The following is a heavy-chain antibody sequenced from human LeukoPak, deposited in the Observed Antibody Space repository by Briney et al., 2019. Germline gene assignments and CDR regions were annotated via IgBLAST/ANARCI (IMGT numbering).Heavy chain of an antibody. D-gene: IGHD3-10*01. J-gene: IGHJ5*02. CDR3: ERGGDYYGSGSYYAFDP. CDR2: IYYSGST. CDR1: GGSISSYY. Sequence: SETLSLTCTVSGGSISSYYWSWIRQPPGKGLEWIGCIYYSGSTNYNPSLKSRVTISVDTSKNQFSLKLSSVTAADTAVYYCERGGDYYGSGSYYAFDPWGQGTLVTVSS. V-gene: IGHV4-59*01.